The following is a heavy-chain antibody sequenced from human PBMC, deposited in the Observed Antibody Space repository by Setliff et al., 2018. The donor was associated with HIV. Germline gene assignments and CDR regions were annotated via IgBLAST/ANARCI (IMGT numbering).Heavy chain of an antibody. CDR3: ARDLSGYSYGSYYYYMDV. V-gene: IGHV4-4*07. Sequence: SETLSLTCTVSGGSIRIYYWNWIRQPAGKGLEWIGRIHTSGNTNYNPSLKSRVTMSVDTSKNHFSLKLSSVTAADAAVYYCARDLSGYSYGSYYYYMDVWGKGTTVTVSS. J-gene: IGHJ6*03. CDR1: GGSIRIYY. CDR2: IHTSGNT. D-gene: IGHD5-18*01.